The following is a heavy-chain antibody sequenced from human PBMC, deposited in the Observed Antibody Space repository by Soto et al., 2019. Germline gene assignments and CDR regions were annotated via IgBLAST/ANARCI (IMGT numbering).Heavy chain of an antibody. Sequence: QVHLVESGGGVVLPGRSLRLSCAASGLTFSTSIMHWVRQAPGKGLEWVSAMSYDGYSKYYAESVKDRFTISRDDSKNTAYLQLDSLTTEDTAVYYCAKEAGSSGRCGWFDPWGQGTLVTVSS. CDR1: GLTFSTSI. CDR3: AKEAGSSGRCGWFDP. D-gene: IGHD6-19*01. V-gene: IGHV3-30-3*01. CDR2: MSYDGYSK. J-gene: IGHJ5*02.